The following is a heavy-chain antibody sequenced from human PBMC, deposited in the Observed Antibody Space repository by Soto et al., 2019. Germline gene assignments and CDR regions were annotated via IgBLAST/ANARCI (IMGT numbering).Heavy chain of an antibody. D-gene: IGHD1-26*01. CDR1: GGSISSYY. V-gene: IGHV4-59*01. J-gene: IGHJ3*02. CDR2: IYYSGST. Sequence: PSETLSLTCTVSGGSISSYYWSWIRQPPGKGLEWIGYIYYSGSTNYNPSLKSRVTISVDTSKNQFSLKLSSVTAADTAVYYCARDLVVGATMGAFDIWGQGTMVTVSS. CDR3: ARDLVVGATMGAFDI.